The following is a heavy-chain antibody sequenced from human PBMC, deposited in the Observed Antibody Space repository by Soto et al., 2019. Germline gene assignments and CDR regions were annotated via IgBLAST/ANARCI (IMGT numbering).Heavy chain of an antibody. J-gene: IGHJ2*01. CDR3: ARGNHGGLQLGSFDL. Sequence: QVQLVQSGAEVKKTGSSVKVSCKASGGTFSNYPISWVRQAPGQGLEWMGGIIPIFGTVNYAQKFQGSVMIPADESTSPAYMELRSLSSEDTAVYDWARGNHGGLQLGSFDLWGSGCMVTVSS. CDR1: GGTFSNYP. CDR2: IIPIFGTV. V-gene: IGHV1-69*12. D-gene: IGHD1-1*01.